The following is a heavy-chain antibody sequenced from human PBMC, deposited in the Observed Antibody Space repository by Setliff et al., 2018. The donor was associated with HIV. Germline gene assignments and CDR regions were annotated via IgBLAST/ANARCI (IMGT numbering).Heavy chain of an antibody. J-gene: IGHJ6*02. CDR3: ARLGSGWSDSYYYAMDV. CDR2: MNPNSGNT. CDR1: GYTFTSYG. V-gene: IGHV1-18*01. D-gene: IGHD6-19*01. Sequence: ASVKVSCKASGYTFTSYGINWVRQATGQGLEWMGWMNPNSGNTGYAQNFQDRVTMTIDTSTSRAYMELRSLRSDDTAVYFCARLGSGWSDSYYYAMDVWGQGTTVTVS.